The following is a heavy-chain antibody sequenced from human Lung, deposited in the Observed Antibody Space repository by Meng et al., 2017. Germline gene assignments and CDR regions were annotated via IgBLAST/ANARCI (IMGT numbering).Heavy chain of an antibody. CDR1: GFTFSSYA. CDR3: VRRIEYSSSSGY. V-gene: IGHV3-23*01. Sequence: EVQLLESGGGLVQPVGSPRLSCVASGFTFSSYAMTRVRQAPGKGLEWVSSISGSGGSTYYADSVRGRFTISRDNSKNTVYLQMNSLRAEDTAIYYCVRRIEYSSSSGYWGQGTLVTVSS. J-gene: IGHJ4*02. D-gene: IGHD6-6*01. CDR2: ISGSGGST.